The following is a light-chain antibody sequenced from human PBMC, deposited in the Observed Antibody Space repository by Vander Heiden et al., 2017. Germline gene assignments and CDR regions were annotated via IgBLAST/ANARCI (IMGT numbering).Light chain of an antibody. CDR3: SLYTSSSTYV. CDR2: EVS. Sequence: QSALTQPPSVSGSPAPSVTISCTGPSSDVGSYNRVSWYQQPPGTAPKLMIYEVSNRPSGVPDRFSGSKSGNTASLTISGLQAEDEADYYCSLYTSSSTYVFGTGTKVTVL. CDR1: SSDVGSYNR. V-gene: IGLV2-18*01. J-gene: IGLJ1*01.